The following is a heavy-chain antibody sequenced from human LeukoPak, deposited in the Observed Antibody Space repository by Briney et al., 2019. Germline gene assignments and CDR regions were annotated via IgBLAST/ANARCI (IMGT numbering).Heavy chain of an antibody. CDR1: GYTFTCYD. CDR2: MNLNNGNT. Sequence: ASVNGSCKASGYTFTCYDINWVRQATGQGLEWMGWMNLNNGNTGYAQKFQGRVTMTRSTSISTAYMELSSLRSEDTAVYYCARLASSSWPLYYYYGMDVWGQGTTVTVSS. D-gene: IGHD6-13*01. CDR3: ARLASSSWPLYYYYGMDV. J-gene: IGHJ6*02. V-gene: IGHV1-8*01.